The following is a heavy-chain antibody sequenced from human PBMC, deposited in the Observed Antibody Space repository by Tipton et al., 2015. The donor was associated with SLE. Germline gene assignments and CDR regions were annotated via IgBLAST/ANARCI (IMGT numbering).Heavy chain of an antibody. CDR3: ARLLVAAGTTWFDP. V-gene: IGHV4-59*11. D-gene: IGHD6-13*01. J-gene: IGHJ5*02. CDR2: IYYTGST. CDR1: TGSIFTHY. Sequence: TLSLTCTLSTGSIFTHYWSWIRQPPGKGLEWIGNIYYTGSTNYNPSLNSRVTISVDPSKNQFSLKLSSMTAADTAVYYCARLLVAAGTTWFDPWGQGTLVTVSS.